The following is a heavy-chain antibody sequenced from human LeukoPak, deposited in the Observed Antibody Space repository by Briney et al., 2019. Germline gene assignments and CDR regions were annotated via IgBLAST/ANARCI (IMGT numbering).Heavy chain of an antibody. J-gene: IGHJ4*02. CDR1: GVSISSYY. D-gene: IGHD3-22*01. Sequence: SETLSLTCSVSGVSISSYYWSWIRQPPGKGLEWIGYIYGSGSANYNPSLKSRVTMSVDASKREFSLKLSSVTAADTAVYYCAARGSSGFDYWGQGTLVTVSS. CDR3: AARGSSGFDY. V-gene: IGHV4-4*09. CDR2: IYGSGSA.